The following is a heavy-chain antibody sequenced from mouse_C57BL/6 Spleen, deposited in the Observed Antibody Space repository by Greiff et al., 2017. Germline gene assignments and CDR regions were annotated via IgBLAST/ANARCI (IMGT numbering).Heavy chain of an antibody. CDR2: INYDGSST. CDR1: GFTFSDYY. Sequence: EVKLMESEGGLVQPGSSMKLSCTASGFTFSDYYMAWVRQVPEKGLEWVANINYDGSSTYYLDSLKSRFIISRDNAKNILYLQMSSLKSEDTATYYCARGVGAMDYWGQGTSVTVSS. J-gene: IGHJ4*01. CDR3: ARGVGAMDY. D-gene: IGHD1-3*01. V-gene: IGHV5-16*01.